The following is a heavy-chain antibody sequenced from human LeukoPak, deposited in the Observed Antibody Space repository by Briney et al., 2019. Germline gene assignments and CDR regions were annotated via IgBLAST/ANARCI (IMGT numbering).Heavy chain of an antibody. D-gene: IGHD3-10*01. V-gene: IGHV1-69*05. Sequence: GASVKVSCKASGGTFSSYAISWVRQAPGQGLEWMGGIIPIFGTANYAQKFQGRVTITTDESTSTAYMELSSLRSEDTAVYYCARPRRAYYGSGSYYRGCAFDIWGQGTMVTVSS. CDR1: GGTFSSYA. J-gene: IGHJ3*02. CDR3: ARPRRAYYGSGSYYRGCAFDI. CDR2: IIPIFGTA.